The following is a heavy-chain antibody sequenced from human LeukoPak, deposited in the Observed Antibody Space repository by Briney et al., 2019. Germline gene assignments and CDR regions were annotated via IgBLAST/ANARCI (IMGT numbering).Heavy chain of an antibody. D-gene: IGHD1-14*01. J-gene: IGHJ4*02. CDR1: GGSTTSYY. CDR2: ISDGGST. CDR3: ARASTTFDD. Sequence: SETLSLTCSVSGGSTTSYYWSWIRQPPGKGLEWIGYISDGGSTNYNPSLKSRVSISVDTSKNQFSLKLSSVTAADTAVYFCARASTTFDDWGQGTLVTVSS. V-gene: IGHV4-59*01.